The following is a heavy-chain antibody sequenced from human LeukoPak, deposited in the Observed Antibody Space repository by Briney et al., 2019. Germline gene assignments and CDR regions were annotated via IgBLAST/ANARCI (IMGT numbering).Heavy chain of an antibody. V-gene: IGHV3-9*01. CDR1: GFTFDDYA. J-gene: IGHJ4*02. D-gene: IGHD3-22*01. CDR3: AKDIYNYFDSSGYGY. Sequence: PGGSLRLSCAASGFTFDDYAMHWVRHAPGKGLEWVSGISWNSGSIGYADSVKGRFTISRDNAKNSLYLQMNSLRAEDTALYYCAKDIYNYFDSSGYGYWGQGTLVTVSS. CDR2: ISWNSGSI.